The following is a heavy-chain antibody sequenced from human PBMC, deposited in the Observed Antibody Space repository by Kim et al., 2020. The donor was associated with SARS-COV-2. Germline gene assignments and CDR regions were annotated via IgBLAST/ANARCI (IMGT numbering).Heavy chain of an antibody. J-gene: IGHJ4*01. CDR3: ARDHRSCSTITCYGAAIDY. D-gene: IGHD2-2*01. V-gene: IGHV1-3*01. CDR1: GYTFTNYA. CDR2: INSVSGNT. Sequence: ASVKVSCKASGYTFTNYAIHWMRQAPGQRLEWMGWINSVSGNTKYSQMFQVRVTITRDTSATTAYMELSNLSSEDTAVYYCARDHRSCSTITCYGAAIDY.